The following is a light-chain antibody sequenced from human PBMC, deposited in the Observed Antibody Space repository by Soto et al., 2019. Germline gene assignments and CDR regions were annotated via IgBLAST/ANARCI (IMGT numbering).Light chain of an antibody. V-gene: IGKV3-20*01. CDR2: GAS. CDR1: QSLSNSY. CDR3: QQYGSSPTT. J-gene: IGKJ4*01. Sequence: EIVLTQSPGTLSLSPGERATLSCRASQSLSNSYLAWYQQKPGQAPRLLIYGASSRATGIPDRFSGSGSGTDFTLTISRLEPEDFAVYYCQQYGSSPTTFGGGTKVEIK.